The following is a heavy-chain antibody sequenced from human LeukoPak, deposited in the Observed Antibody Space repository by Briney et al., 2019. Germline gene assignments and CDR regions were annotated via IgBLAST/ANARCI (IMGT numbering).Heavy chain of an antibody. CDR1: GYTFTSYG. CDR2: ISAYNGNT. V-gene: IGHV1-18*01. J-gene: IGHJ3*02. CDR3: ARVAAALNDALDI. D-gene: IGHD6-13*01. Sequence: ASVKVSCKASGYTFTSYGISGVRQAPGQRLEWMGGISAYNGNTNYAQKLQGRVPMNADTSTRTAYMELRSLRSDDTAVYYCARVAAALNDALDIWGQGTMVTVSS.